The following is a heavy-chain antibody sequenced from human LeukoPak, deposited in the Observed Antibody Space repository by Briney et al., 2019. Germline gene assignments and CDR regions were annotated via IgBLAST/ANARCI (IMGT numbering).Heavy chain of an antibody. Sequence: GGSLRLSCAASGFTVSSNYMSWVGQAPGKGLEWVSVIYSGGSTYYADSVKGRFTISRHNSMNTLYLQMNSLRAEDTAVYYCARGSGNAFDYWGQGNLVTVSS. D-gene: IGHD1-26*01. CDR1: GFTVSSNY. CDR3: ARGSGNAFDY. J-gene: IGHJ4*02. CDR2: IYSGGST. V-gene: IGHV3-53*04.